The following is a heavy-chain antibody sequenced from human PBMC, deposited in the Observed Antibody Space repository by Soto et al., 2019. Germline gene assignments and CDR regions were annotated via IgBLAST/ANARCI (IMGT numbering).Heavy chain of an antibody. J-gene: IGHJ4*02. D-gene: IGHD6-19*01. V-gene: IGHV3-23*01. CDR3: AKTDKFHSQSSGWANRCDS. Sequence: EVQLLESGGDLAQPGGSLRLICAASGFTFSNYAMTWVRQSPGKGLEWVSTITSAGSTFYGDTVKGRFTISRDNSKSTLYLQMNSLGAADTAVYYCAKTDKFHSQSSGWANRCDSWGQGTLVTVSS. CDR1: GFTFSNYA. CDR2: ITSAGST.